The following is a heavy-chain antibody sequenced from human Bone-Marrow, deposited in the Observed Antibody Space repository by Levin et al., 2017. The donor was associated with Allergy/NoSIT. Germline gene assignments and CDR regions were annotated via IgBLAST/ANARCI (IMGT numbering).Heavy chain of an antibody. CDR1: GFTFSSYA. J-gene: IGHJ4*02. CDR3: ARDRTAMVTDAPDY. CDR2: ISYDGSNK. V-gene: IGHV3-30*04. D-gene: IGHD5-18*01. Sequence: PGGSLRLSCAASGFTFSSYAMHWVRQAPGKGLEWVAVISYDGSNKYYADSVKGRFTISRDNSKNTLYLQMNSLRAEDTAVYYCARDRTAMVTDAPDYWGQGTLVTVSS.